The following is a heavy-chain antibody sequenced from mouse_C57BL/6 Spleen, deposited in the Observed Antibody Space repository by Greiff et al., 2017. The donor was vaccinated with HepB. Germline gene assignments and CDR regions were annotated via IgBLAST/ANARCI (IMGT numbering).Heavy chain of an antibody. Sequence: QVQLKQPGAELVKPGASVKLSCKASGYTFTSYWMHWVKQRPGQGLEWIGMIHPNSGSTNYNEKFKSKATLTVDKSSSTAYMQLSSLTSEDSAVYYCARHYGSSYEAMDYWGQGTSVTVSS. CDR3: ARHYGSSYEAMDY. J-gene: IGHJ4*01. CDR1: GYTFTSYW. CDR2: IHPNSGST. V-gene: IGHV1-64*01. D-gene: IGHD1-1*01.